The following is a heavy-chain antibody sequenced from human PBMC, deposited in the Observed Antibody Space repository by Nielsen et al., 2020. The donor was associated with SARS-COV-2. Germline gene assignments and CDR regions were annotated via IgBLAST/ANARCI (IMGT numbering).Heavy chain of an antibody. J-gene: IGHJ4*02. Sequence: GESLKISCAASGFTFDDYGMSWVRQAPGKGLEWVSGINWNGGSTGYADSVKGRFTISRDNAKNSLYLQMNSLRAEDTALYYCAKDIFPYSSGWFDYWGQGTLVTVSS. CDR2: INWNGGST. V-gene: IGHV3-20*04. CDR1: GFTFDDYG. D-gene: IGHD6-19*01. CDR3: AKDIFPYSSGWFDY.